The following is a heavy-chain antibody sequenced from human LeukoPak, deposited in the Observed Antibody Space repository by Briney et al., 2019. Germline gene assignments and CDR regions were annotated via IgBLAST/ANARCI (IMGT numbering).Heavy chain of an antibody. Sequence: GGSLRLSCAASGFTFSSYAMSWVRQAPGRGLEWVSTTNINGGTTYYADSVKGRFTISRDNSKNTLYPQMNSLRAEDTAVYYCARDGAAAGRFDYWGQGTLVTVSS. V-gene: IGHV3-23*01. CDR3: ARDGAAAGRFDY. CDR2: TNINGGTT. D-gene: IGHD6-13*01. J-gene: IGHJ4*02. CDR1: GFTFSSYA.